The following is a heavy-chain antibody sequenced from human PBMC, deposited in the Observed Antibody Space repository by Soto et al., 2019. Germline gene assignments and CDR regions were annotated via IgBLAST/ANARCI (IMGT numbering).Heavy chain of an antibody. J-gene: IGHJ4*02. Sequence: SETLSLTCTVSGGSISSYYWSWIRQPPGKGLEWIGYIYYSGSTNYNPSLKSRVTISVDTSKNQFSLKLSSVTAADTAVYYCATLTDYVLYYWGQGTLVTVSA. CDR3: ATLTDYVLYY. V-gene: IGHV4-59*08. CDR1: GGSISSYY. D-gene: IGHD4-17*01. CDR2: IYYSGST.